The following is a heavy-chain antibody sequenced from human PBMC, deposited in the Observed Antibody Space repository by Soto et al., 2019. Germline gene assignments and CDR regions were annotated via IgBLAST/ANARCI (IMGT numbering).Heavy chain of an antibody. CDR3: ARDLAAAAY. D-gene: IGHD6-13*01. V-gene: IGHV1-46*01. J-gene: IGHJ4*02. CDR1: GYIFTNYY. Sequence: QVQLVQSGAEVKKPGASVKVSCKASGYIFTNYYIHWVRQAPGQGLEWMAIINPLPTSGSTNYAQEFQGRVTVTRDTSTSTVDMELNSLRSDETAIYYCARDLAAAAYWGQGTLVTVSS. CDR2: INPLPTSGST.